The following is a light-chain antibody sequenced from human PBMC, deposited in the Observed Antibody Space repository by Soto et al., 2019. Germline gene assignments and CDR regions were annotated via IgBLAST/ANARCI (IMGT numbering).Light chain of an antibody. Sequence: EVVVTQSPGTLSFSTGHRATLSCRARQSVTSSYLAWYHQKPGQAPRLVIYGASTKAAGIPNRFSGSGSVTDFTLTISSLEPEVFAGSYCQLYGSSLPITFGQGTRLEIK. V-gene: IGKV3-20*01. CDR3: QLYGSSLPIT. J-gene: IGKJ5*01. CDR1: QSVTSSY. CDR2: GAS.